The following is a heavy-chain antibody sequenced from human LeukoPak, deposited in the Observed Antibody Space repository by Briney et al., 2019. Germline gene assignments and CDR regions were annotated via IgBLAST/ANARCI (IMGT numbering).Heavy chain of an antibody. D-gene: IGHD1-26*01. CDR1: GGSISSSSYY. CDR3: ARGVNSGSYWGSGYYYYYMDV. CDR2: IYYSGST. V-gene: IGHV4-39*07. J-gene: IGHJ6*03. Sequence: SETLSLTCTVSGGSISSSSYYWGWIRQPPGEGLEWIGYIYYSGSTNYNPSLKSRVTIPVDTSKNQFSLKLSSVTAADTAVYYCARGVNSGSYWGSGYYYYYMDVWGKGTTVTVSS.